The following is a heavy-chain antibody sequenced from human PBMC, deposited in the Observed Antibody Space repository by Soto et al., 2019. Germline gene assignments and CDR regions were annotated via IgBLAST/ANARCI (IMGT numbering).Heavy chain of an antibody. J-gene: IGHJ4*02. CDR2: IKSKTDGGTT. CDR3: TTGMGYNPGFDY. CDR1: GFTFSDAW. Sequence: GGSLRLSCAASGFTFSDAWINWVRQAPGKGLEWVGRIKSKTDGGTTDYAAPVKGRFTISRDDSKNTLYLQMNSLKTEDTAVYYCTTGMGYNPGFDYWGQGTLVNRLL. V-gene: IGHV3-15*07. D-gene: IGHD1-1*01.